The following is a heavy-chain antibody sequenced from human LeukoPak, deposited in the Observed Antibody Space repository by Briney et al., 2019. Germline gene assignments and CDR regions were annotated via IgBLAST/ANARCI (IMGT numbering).Heavy chain of an antibody. CDR2: ITGSAVST. CDR3: AKSRLSGINDAFDI. V-gene: IGHV3-23*01. CDR1: ELTFVTYG. J-gene: IGHJ3*02. Sequence: SGGSLRLSCAASELTFVTYGMTRVRQAPGKGLEWVSAITGSAVSTFYADSVKGRFTISRDNSKNTLYLQMNSLRAEDTAVYYRAKSRLSGINDAFDIWGQGTMVTVSS. D-gene: IGHD3-3*01.